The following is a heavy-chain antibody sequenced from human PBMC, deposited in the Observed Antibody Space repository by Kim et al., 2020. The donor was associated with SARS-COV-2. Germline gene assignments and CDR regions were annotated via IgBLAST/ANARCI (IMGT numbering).Heavy chain of an antibody. J-gene: IGHJ5*02. V-gene: IGHV4-39*01. CDR2: IYYSGST. CDR1: GFSISSSSYY. D-gene: IGHD2-15*01. Sequence: SGTLSLTCTVSGFSISSSSYYWGWIRQPPGKGLEWIGTIYYSGSTYYNPSLKSRVTISVDTSKNQFSLELSSVTAADTAVYYCASRTGSSPSAFPFDPWGQGTLVTVSS. CDR3: ASRTGSSPSAFPFDP.